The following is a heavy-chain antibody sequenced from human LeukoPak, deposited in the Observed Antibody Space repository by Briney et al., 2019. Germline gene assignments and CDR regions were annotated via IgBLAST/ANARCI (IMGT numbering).Heavy chain of an antibody. J-gene: IGHJ4*02. Sequence: PSQTLSLTCTVSGGSISSGDYYWSWIRQPPGKGLEWIGYIYYSGSTYYNPSLKSRVTISVDTSKNQFSLKLSSVTAADTAVYYCARGKGDYSDSSGLYYFDYWGQGTLVTVSS. CDR1: GGSISSGDYY. CDR3: ARGKGDYSDSSGLYYFDY. D-gene: IGHD3-22*01. V-gene: IGHV4-30-4*01. CDR2: IYYSGST.